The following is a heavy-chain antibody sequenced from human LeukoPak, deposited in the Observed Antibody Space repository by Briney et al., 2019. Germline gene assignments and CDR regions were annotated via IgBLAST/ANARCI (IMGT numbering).Heavy chain of an antibody. V-gene: IGHV3-53*01. CDR1: GFTVSSNY. CDR2: IYSGGST. CDR3: ARDHPDSITMVRGVTYGMDV. J-gene: IGHJ6*02. Sequence: GGSLRLSCAASGFTVSSNYMSWVRQAPGKGLEWVSVIYSGGSTYYADSVKGRFTISRDYSKNTLYLQMNSLRAEDTAVYYCARDHPDSITMVRGVTYGMDVWGQGTTVTVSS. D-gene: IGHD3-10*01.